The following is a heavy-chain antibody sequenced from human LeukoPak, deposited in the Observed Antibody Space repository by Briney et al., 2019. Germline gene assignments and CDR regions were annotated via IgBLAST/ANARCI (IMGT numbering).Heavy chain of an antibody. V-gene: IGHV4-34*01. CDR1: GGSFSGYY. J-gene: IGHJ4*02. CDR3: ARGDTIFGVVNRAVCYFDY. D-gene: IGHD3-3*01. Sequence: SETLSLTCAVYGGSFSGYYWSWIRQPPGKGLEWIGEINHSGSTNYNPSLKSRVTISVDTSKNQFSLKLSSVTAADTAVYYCARGDTIFGVVNRAVCYFDYWGQGTLVTVSS. CDR2: INHSGST.